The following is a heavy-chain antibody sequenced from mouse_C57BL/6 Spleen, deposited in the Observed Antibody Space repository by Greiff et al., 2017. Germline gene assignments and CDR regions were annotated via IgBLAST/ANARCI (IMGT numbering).Heavy chain of an antibody. CDR3: ACFHYYGSSPYYFDY. CDR1: GYTFTGYW. D-gene: IGHD1-1*01. Sequence: VKLMESGAELMKPGASVKLSCKATGYTFTGYWIEWVKQRPGHGLEWIGEILPGSGSTNYNEKFKGKATFTADPSSNTAYMQLSSLTTEDSAIYYCACFHYYGSSPYYFDYWGQGTTLTVSS. V-gene: IGHV1-9*01. J-gene: IGHJ2*01. CDR2: ILPGSGST.